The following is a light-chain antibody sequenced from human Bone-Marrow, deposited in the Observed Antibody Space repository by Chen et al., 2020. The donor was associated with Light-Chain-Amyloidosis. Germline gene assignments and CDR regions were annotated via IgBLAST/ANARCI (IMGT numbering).Light chain of an antibody. Sequence: QSALTQPASASGSPGPPITISCPGTSSDVSNYNLVSWYQQHPGKAPKLIVYEVTKRPSGVSTRFSGSKSGNTASLTISGLQAEDEAHYYCCSYAGLYTLVFGGGTKLSVV. CDR2: EVT. CDR3: CSYAGLYTLV. V-gene: IGLV2-23*02. J-gene: IGLJ2*01. CDR1: SSDVSNYNL.